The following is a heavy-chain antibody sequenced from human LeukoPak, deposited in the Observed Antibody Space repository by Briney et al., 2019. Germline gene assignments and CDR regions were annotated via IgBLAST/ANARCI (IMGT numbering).Heavy chain of an antibody. CDR1: GFTFSSYS. CDR3: ARSFLSIAAAATDY. D-gene: IGHD6-13*01. Sequence: GGSLRLSCAASGFTFSSYSMNWVRQAPGKGLEWVSSISSTSSYIYYADSVKGRFTISRDNAKNSLYLQMNSLRAEDTAVYYCARSFLSIAAAATDYWGQGTLVTVSS. CDR2: ISSTSSYI. J-gene: IGHJ4*02. V-gene: IGHV3-21*01.